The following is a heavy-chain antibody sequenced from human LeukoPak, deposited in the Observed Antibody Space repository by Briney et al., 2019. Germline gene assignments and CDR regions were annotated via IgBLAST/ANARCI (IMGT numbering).Heavy chain of an antibody. CDR1: GGSISSSSYY. D-gene: IGHD3-10*01. Sequence: SETLSLTCTVSGGSISSSSYYWSWIRQPPGKGLEWIGYIYYSGSTNYNPSLKSRVTISVDTSKNQFSLKLSSVTAADTAVYYCARAPGGSGSYYFDYWGQGTLVTVSS. V-gene: IGHV4-61*01. CDR3: ARAPGGSGSYYFDY. CDR2: IYYSGST. J-gene: IGHJ4*02.